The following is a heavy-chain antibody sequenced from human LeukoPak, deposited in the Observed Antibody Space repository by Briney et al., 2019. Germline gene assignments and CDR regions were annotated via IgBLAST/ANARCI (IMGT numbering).Heavy chain of an antibody. CDR1: GGSISSGGYS. CDR2: IYHSGST. Sequence: PSETLSLTCAVSGGSISSGGYSWSWIRQPPGKGLEWIGYIYHSGSTYYNPSLKSRVTISVDTSKNQFSLKLSSVTAADTAVYYCARAVTVSGYYFDYWGQGTLVTVSS. V-gene: IGHV4-30-2*01. J-gene: IGHJ4*02. D-gene: IGHD3-16*01. CDR3: ARAVTVSGYYFDY.